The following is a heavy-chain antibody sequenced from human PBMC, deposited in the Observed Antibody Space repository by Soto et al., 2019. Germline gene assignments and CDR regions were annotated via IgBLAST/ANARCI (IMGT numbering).Heavy chain of an antibody. CDR3: ARVRSSAGVFDY. D-gene: IGHD6-6*01. V-gene: IGHV1-18*01. J-gene: IGHJ4*02. CDR1: GYTFTSYG. Sequence: ASVKVSCKASGYTFTSYGISWVRQAPGQGLEWMGWISAYNGNTNYAQRLQGRVTMTTDTSTSTAYMELRSLRSDDTAVYYCARVRSSAGVFDYWGQGTLVTVSS. CDR2: ISAYNGNT.